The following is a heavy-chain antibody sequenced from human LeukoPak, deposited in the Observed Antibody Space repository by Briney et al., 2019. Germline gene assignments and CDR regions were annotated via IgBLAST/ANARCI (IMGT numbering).Heavy chain of an antibody. V-gene: IGHV5-51*01. CDR3: AREGTYYYGSGSYYNSSDPNWFDP. Sequence: GESLKISCKGSGYSFTSYWIGWVRQMPGKGLEWMGIIYPGDSDTRYSPSFQGRVTISADKSISTAYLQWSSLKASDTAMYYCAREGTYYYGSGSYYNSSDPNWFDPWGQGTLVTVSS. D-gene: IGHD3-10*01. J-gene: IGHJ5*02. CDR2: IYPGDSDT. CDR1: GYSFTSYW.